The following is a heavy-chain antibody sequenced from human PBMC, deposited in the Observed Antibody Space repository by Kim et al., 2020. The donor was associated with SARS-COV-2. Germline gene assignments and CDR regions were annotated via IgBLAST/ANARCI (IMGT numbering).Heavy chain of an antibody. CDR1: GYIFTNYW. V-gene: IGHV5-51*01. D-gene: IGHD3-22*01. CDR2: IYPGDSDT. J-gene: IGHJ3*02. Sequence: GESLKISCKGSGYIFTNYWIAWVRQMPGKGLEWMGIIYPGDSDTRYSPSFQGQVTISGDKSFNTAYLQWSSLKASDTAMYYCARQSSSGYFNNDAFDIWGQGTMVTVSS. CDR3: ARQSSSGYFNNDAFDI.